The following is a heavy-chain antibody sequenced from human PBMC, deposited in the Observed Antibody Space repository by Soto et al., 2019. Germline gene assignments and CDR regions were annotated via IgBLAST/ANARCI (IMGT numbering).Heavy chain of an antibody. CDR2: INHSGST. CDR3: ARAQWELLPFDY. J-gene: IGHJ4*02. Sequence: SETLSLTCAVYGGSFSGYYWSWIRQPPGKGLEWIGEINHSGSTNYNPSLKSRVTISVDTSKNQFSLKLSSVTAADTAVYYCARAQWELLPFDYWGQGTLTTVSS. D-gene: IGHD1-26*01. CDR1: GGSFSGYY. V-gene: IGHV4-34*01.